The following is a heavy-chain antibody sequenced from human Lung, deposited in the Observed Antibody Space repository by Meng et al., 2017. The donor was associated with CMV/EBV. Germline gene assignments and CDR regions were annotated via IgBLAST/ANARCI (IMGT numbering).Heavy chain of an antibody. J-gene: IGHJ4*01. Sequence: SXTVSDVSISNSSFFWGWIRQPPGKGLEWIGSFFHSGDTYSNPSLRSRVAISVDTSKNQFSLRLNSVTATDAAVYYCARHLRGYSWPKSDWGQGTXVTVAS. CDR1: DVSISNSSFF. CDR3: ARHLRGYSWPKSD. D-gene: IGHD1-26*01. V-gene: IGHV4-39*01. CDR2: FFHSGDT.